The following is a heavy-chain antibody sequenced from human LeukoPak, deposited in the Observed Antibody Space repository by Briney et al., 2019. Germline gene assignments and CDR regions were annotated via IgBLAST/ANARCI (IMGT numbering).Heavy chain of an antibody. D-gene: IGHD4-17*01. J-gene: IGHJ4*02. CDR1: GFTVSSNY. CDR3: AKDERGEGFDY. Sequence: GGSLRLSCAASGFTVSSNYMSWVRQAPGKGLEWVSVIYSGGSTYYADSVKGRFTISRDNSKNTLYLQMNSLRAEDTAVYYCAKDERGEGFDYWGQGTLVTVSS. CDR2: IYSGGST. V-gene: IGHV3-53*01.